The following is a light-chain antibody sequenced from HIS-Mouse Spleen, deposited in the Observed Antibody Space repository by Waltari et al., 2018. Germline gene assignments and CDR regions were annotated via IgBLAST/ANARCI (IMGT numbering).Light chain of an antibody. CDR2: LGS. J-gene: IGKJ4*01. CDR1: QSLLHSNGYNY. V-gene: IGKV2-28*01. Sequence: DIVMTQSPLSLPVTPAEPASISCRSIQSLLHSNGYNYLDWYLQKPGQSPQLLIYLGSNRASGVPDRFSGSGSGTDFTLKISRVEAEDVGVYYCMQALQTPLTFGGGTKVEIK. CDR3: MQALQTPLT.